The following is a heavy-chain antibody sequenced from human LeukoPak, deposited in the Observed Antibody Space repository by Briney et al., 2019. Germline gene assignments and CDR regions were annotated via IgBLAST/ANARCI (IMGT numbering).Heavy chain of an antibody. D-gene: IGHD5-12*01. CDR1: GGTFSSYA. CDR2: IIPIFGTA. Sequence: SVKVSCKASGGTFSSYAISWVRQAPGQGLEWMGGIIPIFGTANYALKFQGRVTITADKSTSTAYMELSSLRSEDTAVYYCAREGGYSGYDPYYYYYYYMDVWGKGTTVTVSS. V-gene: IGHV1-69*06. J-gene: IGHJ6*03. CDR3: AREGGYSGYDPYYYYYYYMDV.